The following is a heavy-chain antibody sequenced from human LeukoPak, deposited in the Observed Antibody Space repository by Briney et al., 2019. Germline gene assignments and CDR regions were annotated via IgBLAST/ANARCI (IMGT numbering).Heavy chain of an antibody. D-gene: IGHD3-16*02. V-gene: IGHV3-21*01. CDR3: ASGNYVWGSYRSTRYYYYMDV. Sequence: GGSLRLSCAASGFTFSSYSMNWVRQAPGKGLEWVSSISSSSSYIYYADSVKGRFTISRDNAKNSLYLQMNSLRAEDTAVYYCASGNYVWGSYRSTRYYYYMDVWGKGTTVTISS. CDR2: ISSSSSYI. J-gene: IGHJ6*03. CDR1: GFTFSSYS.